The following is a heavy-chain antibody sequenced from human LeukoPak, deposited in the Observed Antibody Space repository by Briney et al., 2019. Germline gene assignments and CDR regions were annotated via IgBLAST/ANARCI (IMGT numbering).Heavy chain of an antibody. D-gene: IGHD3-10*01. J-gene: IGHJ6*03. V-gene: IGHV1-46*01. CDR1: GYTFTNYY. CDR2: INPSGGST. CDR3: ARGLIMVRGVIMYYYYYYMGV. Sequence: ASVKVSCKASGYTFTNYYIHWVRQAPGQGLECMGIINPSGGSTSYAQKFQGRVTMTRNTSISTAYMELSSLRSEDTAVYYCARGLIMVRGVIMYYYYYYMGVWGKGTTVTISS.